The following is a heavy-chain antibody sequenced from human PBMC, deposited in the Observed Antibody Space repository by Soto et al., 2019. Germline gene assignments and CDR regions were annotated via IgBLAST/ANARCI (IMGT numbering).Heavy chain of an antibody. J-gene: IGHJ3*01. Sequence: DVQLVESGGGLIQPGESLRLSCAAFGLTISGKKYVAWVRQAPGKGLEWVSALYDVDGSFYADSVTGRFTTSSDSSKPTVYLHMNDLRPDDTAVYYCATWHEREHAFDVWGQGTTVTISS. CDR3: ATWHEREHAFDV. D-gene: IGHD1-1*01. CDR2: LYDVDGS. CDR1: GLTISGKKY. V-gene: IGHV3-53*01.